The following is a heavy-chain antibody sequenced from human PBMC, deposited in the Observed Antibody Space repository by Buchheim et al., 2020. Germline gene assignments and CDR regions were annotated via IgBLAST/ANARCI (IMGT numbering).Heavy chain of an antibody. CDR2: IRYDGSNK. Sequence: QVQLVESGGGVVQPGRSLRLSCAASGFTFSSYGMHWVRQAPGKGLEWVAFIRYDGSNKYYADSVKGRFTISRDNSKNTLYLQMNSLRAEDTAVYYCAKDMEERGWYWFNWGQGTL. CDR1: GFTFSSYG. V-gene: IGHV3-30*02. J-gene: IGHJ4*02. CDR3: AKDMEERGWYWFN. D-gene: IGHD6-19*01.